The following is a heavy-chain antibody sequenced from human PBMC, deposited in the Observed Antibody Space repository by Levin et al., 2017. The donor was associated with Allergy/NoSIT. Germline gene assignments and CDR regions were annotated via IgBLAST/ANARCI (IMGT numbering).Heavy chain of an antibody. D-gene: IGHD4-17*01. CDR2: IGSAGDT. CDR3: ARELADFNGDYGWYLDL. Sequence: SCAASGFTFSRSDMHWVRQVTGKGLEWVSAIGSAGDTYYAASVKGRFTISRENGKNSLYLQMNNLRAGDTAVYYCARELADFNGDYGWYLDLWGRGTLVTVSS. V-gene: IGHV3-13*04. CDR1: GFTFSRSD. J-gene: IGHJ2*01.